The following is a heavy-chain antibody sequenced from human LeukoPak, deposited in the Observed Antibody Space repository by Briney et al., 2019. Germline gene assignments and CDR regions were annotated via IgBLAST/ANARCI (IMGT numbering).Heavy chain of an antibody. CDR1: GFTFSGSA. CDR2: IRTKANSYAT. J-gene: IGHJ4*02. Sequence: GGSLRLSCAASGFTFSGSAMHWVRQASGKGLEWVGRIRTKANSYATAYAAAVKGRFTISRDDSKNTAYLQMNSLKTEDTAVYYCTRRDYFDYWGQGTLVTVSS. V-gene: IGHV3-73*01. CDR3: TRRDYFDY.